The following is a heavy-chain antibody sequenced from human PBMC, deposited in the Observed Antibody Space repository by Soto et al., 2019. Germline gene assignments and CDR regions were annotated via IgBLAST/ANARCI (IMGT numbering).Heavy chain of an antibody. J-gene: IGHJ3*02. Sequence: GGSLRLSCAASGFTFSSYWMSWVRQAPGKGLEWVSAISGSGGSTYYADSVKGRFTISRDNSKNTLYLQMNSLRAEDTAVYYCAKDLREYSDYDWGYDAFDIWGQGTMVTVSS. D-gene: IGHD5-12*01. CDR3: AKDLREYSDYDWGYDAFDI. CDR2: ISGSGGST. CDR1: GFTFSSYW. V-gene: IGHV3-23*01.